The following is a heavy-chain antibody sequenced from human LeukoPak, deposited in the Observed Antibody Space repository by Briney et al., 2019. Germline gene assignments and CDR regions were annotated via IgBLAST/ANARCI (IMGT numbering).Heavy chain of an antibody. D-gene: IGHD5-24*01. CDR2: INHSGST. Sequence: PSETLSLTCAVYGGSFSGYYWSWIRQPPGKGLEWIGEINHSGSTNYNPSLKSRVTMSVDTSKNQFSLKLSSVTAADTAVYYCAGLRDGYNFSFDYWGQGTLVTVSS. J-gene: IGHJ4*02. V-gene: IGHV4-34*01. CDR1: GGSFSGYY. CDR3: AGLRDGYNFSFDY.